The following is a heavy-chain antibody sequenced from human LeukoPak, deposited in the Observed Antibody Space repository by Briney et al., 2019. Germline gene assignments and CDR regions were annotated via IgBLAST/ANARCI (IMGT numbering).Heavy chain of an antibody. J-gene: IGHJ6*03. CDR2: IKQDGSEK. CDR1: GFTFSSYW. CDR3: ARVLSSYYYYYMDV. Sequence: GGSLRLSCAASGFTFSSYWMSWVRQAPGRGLEWVANIKQDGSEKYYVDSVKGRFTISRDNAKNSLYLQMNSLRAEDTAVYYCARVLSSYYYYYMDVWGKGTTVTVSS. V-gene: IGHV3-7*01.